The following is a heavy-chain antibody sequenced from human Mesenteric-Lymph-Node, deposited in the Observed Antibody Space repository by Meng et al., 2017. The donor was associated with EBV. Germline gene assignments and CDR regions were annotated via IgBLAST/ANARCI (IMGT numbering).Heavy chain of an antibody. V-gene: IGHV4-4*02. CDR3: AKVDGSGRTNWFDP. CDR1: GGSISTYNW. D-gene: IGHD3-10*01. J-gene: IGHJ5*02. Sequence: QVQLQEPGPGLVKPSGTLSLTCAVSGGSISTYNWWSWVRQPPGKGLEWIGEIYHSGSANYNPSLRSRVTMSVDKSKNQFSLKLTAVTAADTAVYYCAKVDGSGRTNWFDPWGQGTPVTVSS. CDR2: IYHSGSA.